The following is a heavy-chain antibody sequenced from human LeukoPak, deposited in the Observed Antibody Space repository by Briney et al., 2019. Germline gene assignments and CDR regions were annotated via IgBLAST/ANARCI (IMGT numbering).Heavy chain of an antibody. Sequence: GGSLRLSCAASGFTSSSYEMNWVRQAPGKGQEWVSYISSSGSTIYYADSVQGRFTISRDNAQNSLYLQMSSLRAEDTAVYYCARNVYNFDYWGQGTLVTVSS. V-gene: IGHV3-48*03. D-gene: IGHD3-10*02. CDR3: ARNVYNFDY. J-gene: IGHJ4*02. CDR1: GFTSSSYE. CDR2: ISSSGSTI.